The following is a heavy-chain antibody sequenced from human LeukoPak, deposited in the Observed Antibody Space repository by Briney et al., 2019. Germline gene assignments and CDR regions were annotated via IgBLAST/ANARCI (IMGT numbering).Heavy chain of an antibody. Sequence: PGGSLRLSCAASGFTFSSYGMHWVRQAPGKGLEWVAIISYTGSNKYSADSVKGRFTISRDNSKNTLYLQMNSLRAEDTAVYYCARGRASGWYAGTNWFDPWGQGTLVTVSS. CDR2: ISYTGSNK. D-gene: IGHD6-19*01. V-gene: IGHV3-33*08. J-gene: IGHJ5*02. CDR1: GFTFSSYG. CDR3: ARGRASGWYAGTNWFDP.